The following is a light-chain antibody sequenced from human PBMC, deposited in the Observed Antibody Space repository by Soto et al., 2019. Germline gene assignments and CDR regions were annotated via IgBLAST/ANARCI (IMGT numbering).Light chain of an antibody. CDR3: SSYTSSSTLV. V-gene: IGLV2-14*01. Sequence: QSALTQPASVSGSPGQSITISCTGTSSDVGGYIYVSWYQQHPGKAPKLMIYDVSNRPSGVSNRFSGSKSGNTASLTISGLQAEDEADYYCSSYTSSSTLVFGTGTKLTVL. CDR1: SSDVGGYIY. J-gene: IGLJ1*01. CDR2: DVS.